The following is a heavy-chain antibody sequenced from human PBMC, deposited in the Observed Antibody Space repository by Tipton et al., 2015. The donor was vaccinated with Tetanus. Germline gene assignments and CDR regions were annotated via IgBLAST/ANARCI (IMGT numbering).Heavy chain of an antibody. CDR2: IYYSGST. Sequence: TLSLTCTVSGDSISRGGYFWNWIRQRPGKGPEWIGYIYYSGSTYYNPSLKSRLSMSVDTSKNQFSLSLTSVTAADTAVYYCARDQGGGRVVRLNWFDPWGQGTLVTVSS. CDR3: ARDQGGGRVVRLNWFDP. CDR1: GDSISRGGYF. J-gene: IGHJ5*02. V-gene: IGHV4-31*03. D-gene: IGHD6-6*01.